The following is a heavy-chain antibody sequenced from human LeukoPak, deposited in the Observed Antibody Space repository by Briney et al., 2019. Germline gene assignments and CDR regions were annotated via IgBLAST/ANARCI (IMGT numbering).Heavy chain of an antibody. V-gene: IGHV3-30*02. CDR2: IRYDGSNK. D-gene: IGHD5-12*01. Sequence: GGSLRLSCAASGFTFSSYGMHWVRQAPGKGLEWVAFIRYDGSNKYYADSVKGRFTISTDNSKNTLYLQMNSLRAEDTAVYYCAKDQGLVATSSDYFDYWGQGTLVTVSS. CDR3: AKDQGLVATSSDYFDY. CDR1: GFTFSSYG. J-gene: IGHJ4*02.